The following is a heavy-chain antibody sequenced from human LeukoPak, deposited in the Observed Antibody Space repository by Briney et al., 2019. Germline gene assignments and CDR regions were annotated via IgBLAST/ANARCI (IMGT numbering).Heavy chain of an antibody. D-gene: IGHD3-10*01. CDR2: IYYTGST. V-gene: IGHV4-59*01. Sequence: ASETLSLTCTVSGGSISSYYWSWIRQPPGKGLEWIGYIYYTGSTSYNPSLKSRVTMSVDTSKNQFSLKVSSVTAADTAVYYCARVEEGYGSGRRENYYYYYMDVWGKGTTVTISS. J-gene: IGHJ6*03. CDR1: GGSISSYY. CDR3: ARVEEGYGSGRRENYYYYYMDV.